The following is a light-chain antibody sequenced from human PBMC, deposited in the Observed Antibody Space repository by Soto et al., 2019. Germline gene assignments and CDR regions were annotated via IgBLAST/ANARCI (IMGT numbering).Light chain of an antibody. J-gene: IGLJ3*02. CDR3: SSYLVSSTL. Sequence: QSALTQPASVCGSPGQSITISCTGSSSDVGYYNYVSWYQQHPGKAPKLIIYDVSDRPSGVSNRFSGSKSANTASLTISGLQAEDVADYYCSSYLVSSTLFGGGTKLTVV. V-gene: IGLV2-14*01. CDR2: DVS. CDR1: SSDVGYYNY.